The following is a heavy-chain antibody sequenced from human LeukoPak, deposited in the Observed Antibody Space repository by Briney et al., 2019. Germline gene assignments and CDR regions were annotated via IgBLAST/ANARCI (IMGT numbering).Heavy chain of an antibody. V-gene: IGHV1-69*13. J-gene: IGHJ6*03. CDR1: GYTLTDYY. CDR2: IIPIFGTA. CDR3: ARGHKVPAAIRYYYYMDV. D-gene: IGHD2-2*01. Sequence: SVKVSCKASGYTLTDYYLHWVRQAPGQGLEWMGGIIPIFGTANYAQKFQGRVTITADESTSTAYMELSSLRSEDTAVYYCARGHKVPAAIRYYYYMDVWGKGTTVTVSS.